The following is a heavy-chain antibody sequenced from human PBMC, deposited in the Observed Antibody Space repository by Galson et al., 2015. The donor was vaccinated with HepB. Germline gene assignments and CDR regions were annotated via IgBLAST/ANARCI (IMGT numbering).Heavy chain of an antibody. CDR2: ISYDGSNK. CDR1: GFTFSSYA. Sequence: SLRLSCAASGFTFSSYAMHWVRQAPGKGLEWVAVISYDGSNKYYADSVKGRFTISRDNSKNTLYLQMNSLRAEDTAVYYCARPFEYSYGWMTNLVDGGLDYWGQGTLVTVSS. J-gene: IGHJ4*02. CDR3: ARPFEYSYGWMTNLVDGGLDY. D-gene: IGHD5-18*01. V-gene: IGHV3-30-3*01.